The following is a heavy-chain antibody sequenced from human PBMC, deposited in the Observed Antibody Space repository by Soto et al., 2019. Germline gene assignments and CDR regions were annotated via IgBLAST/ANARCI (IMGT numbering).Heavy chain of an antibody. J-gene: IGHJ4*02. Sequence: EVQLLESGGGLVQPGGSLRLSCAASGFTFSSYAMSWVRQAPGKGLEWVSTISGSSYSTYYADSVKGRFTISRDNSKNTLYLQMNSLRAEDTAVYYCAKAIPLAMAPFDCWGQGTLVTVSS. CDR3: AKAIPLAMAPFDC. CDR1: GFTFSSYA. D-gene: IGHD5-18*01. CDR2: ISGSSYST. V-gene: IGHV3-23*01.